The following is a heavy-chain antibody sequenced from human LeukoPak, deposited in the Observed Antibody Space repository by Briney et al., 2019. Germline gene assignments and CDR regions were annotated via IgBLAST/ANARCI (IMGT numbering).Heavy chain of an antibody. CDR3: ARVMGGSSWYPDNWFDP. D-gene: IGHD6-13*01. CDR1: GYTFTSYY. J-gene: IGHJ5*02. V-gene: IGHV1-2*02. CDR2: INPNSGGT. Sequence: ASVKVSCKASGYTFTSYYMHWVRQAPGQGLEWMGWINPNSGGTNYAQKFQGRVTMTRDTSISTAYMELSRLRSDDTAVYYCARVMGGSSWYPDNWFDPWGQGTLVTVSS.